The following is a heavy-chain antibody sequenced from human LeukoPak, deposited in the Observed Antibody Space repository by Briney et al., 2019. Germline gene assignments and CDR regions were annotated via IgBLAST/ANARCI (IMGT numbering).Heavy chain of an antibody. CDR1: GFTFSDYA. V-gene: IGHV3-64*01. J-gene: IGHJ4*02. CDR2: ISSNGGTT. Sequence: GGSLRLSCAASGFTFSDYAMHWVPQAPGKGLEYVSAISSNGGTTNYANSVKGRFTISRDNSKNTLYLQMNSLRAEDTAVYYCARALEGDTAMVTDYWGQGTLVTVSS. D-gene: IGHD5-18*01. CDR3: ARALEGDTAMVTDY.